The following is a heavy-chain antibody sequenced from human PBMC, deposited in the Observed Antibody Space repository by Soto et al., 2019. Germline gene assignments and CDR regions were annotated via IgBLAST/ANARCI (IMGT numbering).Heavy chain of an antibody. CDR3: ARNIVVVVAATPIYYYGMDV. J-gene: IGHJ6*02. V-gene: IGHV4-39*01. CDR1: GGSFSGYY. D-gene: IGHD2-15*01. Sequence: SETLSLTCAVYGGSFSGYYWGWIRQPPGKGLEWIGSIYYSGSTYYNPSLKSRVTISVDTSKNQFSLKLSSVTAADTAVYYCARNIVVVVAATPIYYYGMDVWGQGTTVTVSS. CDR2: IYYSGST.